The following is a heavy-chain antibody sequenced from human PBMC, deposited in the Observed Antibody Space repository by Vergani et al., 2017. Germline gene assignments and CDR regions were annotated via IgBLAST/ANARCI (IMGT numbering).Heavy chain of an antibody. CDR3: ARQDPYDSSGYYSVEGTGSDY. Sequence: EVQLVQSGAEVKKPGESLKISCKGSGYSFTSYWIGWVRQMPGKGLEWMGIIYPGDSDTRYSPSFQGQVTISADKSISTAYLQWSSLKASDTAMYYCARQDPYDSSGYYSVEGTGSDYWGQGTLVTVSS. V-gene: IGHV5-51*01. J-gene: IGHJ4*02. CDR1: GYSFTSYW. CDR2: IYPGDSDT. D-gene: IGHD3-22*01.